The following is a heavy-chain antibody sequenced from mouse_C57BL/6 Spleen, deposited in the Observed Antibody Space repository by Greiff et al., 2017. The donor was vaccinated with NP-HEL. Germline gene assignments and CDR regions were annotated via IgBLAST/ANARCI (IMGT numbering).Heavy chain of an antibody. Sequence: QVQLQQPGAELVKPGASVKMSCKASGYTFTSYWITWVKQRPGQGLEWIGDIYPGSGSTNYNEKFKSKATLTVDTSSSTAYMQLSSLTSEDSAVYYCARVGGGYYAFDYWGQGTTLTVSS. V-gene: IGHV1-55*01. CDR2: IYPGSGST. J-gene: IGHJ2*01. D-gene: IGHD2-3*01. CDR1: GYTFTSYW. CDR3: ARVGGGYYAFDY.